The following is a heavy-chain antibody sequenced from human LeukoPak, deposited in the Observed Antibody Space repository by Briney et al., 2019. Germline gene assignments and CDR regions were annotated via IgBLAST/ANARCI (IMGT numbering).Heavy chain of an antibody. CDR3: ARDRGFRELHFDP. V-gene: IGHV4-59*01. Sequence: PSETLSLTCTVFGDSISSYYWSWIRQPPGKGLEWIGYIYYSGSTNYNPSLKSRVTISVDTSKNQFSLKLSSVTAADTAVYYCARDRGFRELHFDPWGQGTLVTVSS. CDR1: GDSISSYY. J-gene: IGHJ5*02. D-gene: IGHD1-26*01. CDR2: IYYSGST.